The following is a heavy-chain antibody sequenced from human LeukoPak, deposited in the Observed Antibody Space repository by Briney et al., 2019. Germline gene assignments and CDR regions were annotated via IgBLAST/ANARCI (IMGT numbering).Heavy chain of an antibody. CDR3: AKWSYAFDY. D-gene: IGHD3-16*01. CDR1: GFTFSSYY. V-gene: IGHV3-7*01. J-gene: IGHJ4*02. CDR2: IKQDDNGK. Sequence: GESLKISFAGSGFTFSSYYMSWVRQAPGKGLEWVANIKQDDNGKFYVASVKARFTISRDNATNALYLQMNSLRAGVTAVYYCAKWSYAFDYWGQGTLVTVSS.